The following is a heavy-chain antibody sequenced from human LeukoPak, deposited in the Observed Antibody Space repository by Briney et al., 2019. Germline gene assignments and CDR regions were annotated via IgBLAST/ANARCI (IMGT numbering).Heavy chain of an antibody. Sequence: ASVKVSCKASGYIFTSYYTHWVRQAPGQGLEWMGIINPSGGSTSYAQKFQGRVTMTRDTSTSTVYMELSSLRSEDTAVYYCARDRGEKLANNWFDPWGQGTLVTVSS. V-gene: IGHV1-46*01. D-gene: IGHD6-13*01. CDR2: INPSGGST. CDR1: GYIFTSYY. J-gene: IGHJ5*02. CDR3: ARDRGEKLANNWFDP.